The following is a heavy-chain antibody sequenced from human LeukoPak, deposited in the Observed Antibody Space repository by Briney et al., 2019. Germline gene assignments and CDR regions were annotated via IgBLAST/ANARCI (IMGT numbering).Heavy chain of an antibody. Sequence: GGSLRLSCAASGFTFSSYGMHWVRQAPGKGLEWVSSISSSSSYIYYADSVKGRFTISRDNAKNSLYLQMNSLRAEDTAVYYCARNLDYGGNSGLGYWGQGTLVTVSS. CDR3: ARNLDYGGNSGLGY. CDR1: GFTFSSYG. J-gene: IGHJ4*02. D-gene: IGHD4-23*01. V-gene: IGHV3-21*01. CDR2: ISSSSSYI.